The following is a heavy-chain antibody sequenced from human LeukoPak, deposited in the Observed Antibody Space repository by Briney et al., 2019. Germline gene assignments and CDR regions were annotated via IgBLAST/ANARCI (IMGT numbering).Heavy chain of an antibody. Sequence: SSETLSLTCTVSGYSISSGYYWGWIRQPPGKGLEWIGSIYHSGSTYYNPSLKSRVTISVDTSKNQFSLKLSSVTAADTAVYYCARGYGDFRVEGRYFHSWGQGTLVTVSS. V-gene: IGHV4-38-2*02. CDR2: IYHSGST. D-gene: IGHD4-17*01. J-gene: IGHJ4*02. CDR3: ARGYGDFRVEGRYFHS. CDR1: GYSISSGYY.